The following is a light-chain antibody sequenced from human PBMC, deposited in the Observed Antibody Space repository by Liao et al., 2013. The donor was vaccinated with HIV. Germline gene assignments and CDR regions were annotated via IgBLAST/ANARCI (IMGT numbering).Light chain of an antibody. V-gene: IGLV3-21*01. CDR1: NIGTKS. J-gene: IGLJ2*01. Sequence: SYELTQPPSLSVAPGKTATITCGGNNIGTKSVHWYQQKPGQAPLVVIYYDSDRPSGIPERFSGSKSGTTATLTISRVEAGDEADYYCQVWDSSSDHVIFGGGTKLTVL. CDR2: YDS. CDR3: QVWDSSSDHVI.